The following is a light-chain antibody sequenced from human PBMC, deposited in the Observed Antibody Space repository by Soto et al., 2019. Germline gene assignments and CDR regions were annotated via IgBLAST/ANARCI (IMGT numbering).Light chain of an antibody. CDR2: DVN. V-gene: IGLV2-11*01. CDR3: CSFAGTYNLYV. Sequence: QSALTQPRSVSGSPGQSVTIPCTGTSSDVGTYNYVSWYQQHPGKAPELMIYDVNNRPSGVSDRLSGSKSGNTASLTISGLQPEDEADYYCCSFAGTYNLYVFGTGTKVTVL. J-gene: IGLJ1*01. CDR1: SSDVGTYNY.